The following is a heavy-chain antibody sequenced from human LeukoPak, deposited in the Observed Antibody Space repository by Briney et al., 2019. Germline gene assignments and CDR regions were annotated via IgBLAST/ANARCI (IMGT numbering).Heavy chain of an antibody. CDR3: ARDRSPIERIFDY. CDR2: ISSSPSYN. V-gene: IGHV3-21*01. J-gene: IGHJ4*02. CDR1: GFTFDDYA. Sequence: GRSLRLSCAASGFTFDDYAMHWVRQAPGKGLEWVSSISSSPSYNYYADSVKGRFSISRDNAKNSLYLQMNSLRAEDTAIYYCARDRSPIERIFDYWGQGTLVTVSP. D-gene: IGHD1-26*01.